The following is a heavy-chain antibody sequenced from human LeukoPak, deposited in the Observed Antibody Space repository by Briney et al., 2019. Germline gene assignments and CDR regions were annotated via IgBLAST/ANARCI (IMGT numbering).Heavy chain of an antibody. CDR3: ARGRRDVFDI. CDR2: MNPHSGNT. V-gene: IGHV1-8*03. J-gene: IGHJ3*02. CDR1: GYTFTFYD. Sequence: ASVKLSCKASGYTFTFYDIQWVRQAAGQGLEWMGWMNPHSGNTGYAQKFLGRITLTRNTSTSMAYMELTSLKSEETAVYYCARGRRDVFDIWGQGTTVTVS.